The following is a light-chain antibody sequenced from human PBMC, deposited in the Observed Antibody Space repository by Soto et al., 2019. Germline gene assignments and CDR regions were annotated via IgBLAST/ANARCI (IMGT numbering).Light chain of an antibody. CDR1: SSDVGGYTY. Sequence: QSALTQPASVSGSPGQSITISCTGTSSDVGGYTYVSWDQQHPGKAPKLMIYDVSNRPSGVSNRFSGSKSGNTASLTISGLQAEDEADYYCSSYTSSSTLVVFGGGTKLTVL. V-gene: IGLV2-14*01. CDR2: DVS. CDR3: SSYTSSSTLVV. J-gene: IGLJ2*01.